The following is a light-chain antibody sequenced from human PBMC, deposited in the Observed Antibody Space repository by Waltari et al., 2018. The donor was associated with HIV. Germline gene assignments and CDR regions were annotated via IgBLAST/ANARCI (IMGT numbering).Light chain of an antibody. CDR1: SNNVGNQH. V-gene: IGLV10-54*04. J-gene: IGLJ2*01. CDR3: ATWDISLSAVV. Sequence: QAGLTQPPSVSKGMRQTATLTCTGNSNNVGNQHAACLQQHQGHPPKLLSYRDNKRPSGISERFSASRSGNTASLTITGVQPEDEADYFCATWDISLSAVVFGGGTTLTVL. CDR2: RDN.